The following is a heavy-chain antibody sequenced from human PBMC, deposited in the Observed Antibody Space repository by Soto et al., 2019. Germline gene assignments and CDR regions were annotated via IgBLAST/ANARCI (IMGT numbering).Heavy chain of an antibody. CDR1: GFTFNTYT. V-gene: IGHV3-21*01. CDR3: SREEVSRQNTYHGLDV. CDR2: ISSRSIYI. J-gene: IGHJ6*02. Sequence: EVQLVESGGGLVKPGGSLSLSCAASGFTFNTYTMNWVRQAPGKRLEWVSSISSRSIYIYYADSVTGRFTISRDDARKSLYLQMNSLRAEDTAVYYCSREEVSRQNTYHGLDVWGQGTTVTVSS.